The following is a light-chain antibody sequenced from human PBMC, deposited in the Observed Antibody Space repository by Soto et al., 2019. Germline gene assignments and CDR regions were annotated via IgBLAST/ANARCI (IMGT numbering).Light chain of an antibody. CDR1: QSVSNY. CDR2: DAS. V-gene: IGKV3-11*01. CDR3: QQRSNWPPEVT. J-gene: IGKJ5*01. Sequence: EIVLTQSPATLSLSPGERGTISCRASQSVSNYLAWYQQKPGQAPRLLIYDASNRATGIPARFSGSGSGTDFTLTISSLEPEDFALYYCQQRSNWPPEVTFGQGTRLEIK.